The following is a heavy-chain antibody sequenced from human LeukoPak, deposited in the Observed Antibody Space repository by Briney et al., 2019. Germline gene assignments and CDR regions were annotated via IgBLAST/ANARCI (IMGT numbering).Heavy chain of an antibody. CDR2: IYHSGST. Sequence: SETLSLTCTVSGGSINSSSYYWGWIRQPPGKGLEWIGSIYHSGSTYYNPSLKSRVTISVDTSKNQFSLNLSSVTAADTAVYYCARGVARSSKFHFSYYFDYWGQGTLVTVSS. CDR3: ARGVARSSKFHFSYYFDY. D-gene: IGHD6-6*01. J-gene: IGHJ4*02. V-gene: IGHV4-39*07. CDR1: GGSINSSSYY.